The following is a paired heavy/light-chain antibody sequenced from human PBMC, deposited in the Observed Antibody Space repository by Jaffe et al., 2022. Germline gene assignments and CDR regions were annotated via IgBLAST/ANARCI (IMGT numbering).Light chain of an antibody. CDR3: QQYYSTPIT. CDR1: QGISNS. Sequence: DIQMTQSPSSLSASVGDRVTITCRASQGISNSLAWYQQKPGKAPKLLLYAASRLESGVPSRFSGSGSGTDYTLTISSLQPEDFATYYCQQYYSTPITFGQGTRLEIK. CDR2: AAS. V-gene: IGKV1-NL1*01. J-gene: IGKJ5*01.
Heavy chain of an antibody. CDR2: IYYSGST. V-gene: IGHV4-39*01. D-gene: IGHD2-2*01. CDR1: GGSISSSSYY. CDR3: ARQDIVVVPAAKTYNWFDP. Sequence: QLQLQESGPGLVKPSETLSLTCTVSGGSISSSSYYWGWIRQPPGKGLEWIGSIYYSGSTYYNPSLKSRVTISVDTSKNQFSLKLSSVTAADTAVYYCARQDIVVVPAAKTYNWFDPWGQGTLVTVSS. J-gene: IGHJ5*02.